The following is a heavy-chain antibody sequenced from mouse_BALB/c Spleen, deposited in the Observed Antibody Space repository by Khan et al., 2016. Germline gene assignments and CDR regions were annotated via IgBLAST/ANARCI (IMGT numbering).Heavy chain of an antibody. D-gene: IGHD2-2*01. Sequence: QVQLQQPGAELVRPGSSVKISCKASDYAFSSYWMNWVKQRPGQGLEWIGQIYPGDGDTNYNGKFKGKATLTADKSSSTAYMQLSSLTSEDSAVYFCAREGYGYDTFAYWGQGTLVTVSA. CDR3: AREGYGYDTFAY. V-gene: IGHV1-80*01. J-gene: IGHJ3*01. CDR2: IYPGDGDT. CDR1: DYAFSSYW.